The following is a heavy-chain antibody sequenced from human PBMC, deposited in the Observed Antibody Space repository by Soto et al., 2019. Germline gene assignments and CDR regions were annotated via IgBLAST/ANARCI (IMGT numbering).Heavy chain of an antibody. Sequence: EVQLVESGGGLVQPGGSLRLSCAASGFTVSNNYMRWVRQAPGKGLEWVSLIYSGGATYYADSVKGRFTISRDNSQHTLYLHMNTLRAEDTAVYYCAKDGTYNWVGGQGILVTVSS. CDR2: IYSGGAT. CDR1: GFTVSNNY. V-gene: IGHV3-66*01. J-gene: IGHJ1*01. D-gene: IGHD1-1*01. CDR3: AKDGTYNWV.